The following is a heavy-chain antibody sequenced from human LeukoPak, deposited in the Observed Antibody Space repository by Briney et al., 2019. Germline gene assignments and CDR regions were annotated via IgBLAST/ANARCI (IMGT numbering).Heavy chain of an antibody. D-gene: IGHD6-6*01. J-gene: IGHJ3*02. V-gene: IGHV4-30-2*01. CDR1: GGSISSGGYY. CDR3: ARDFWYSSSRAI. CDR2: IYHSGST. Sequence: SETLSLTCAVSGGSISSGGYYWSWIRQPPGKGLEWIGYIYHSGSTYYNPSHKSRVTISVDRSKNQFSLKLSSVTAADTAVYYCARDFWYSSSRAIWGQGTMVTVSS.